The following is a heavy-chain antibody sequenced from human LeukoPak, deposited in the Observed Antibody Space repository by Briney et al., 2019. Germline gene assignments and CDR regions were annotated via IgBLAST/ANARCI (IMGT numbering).Heavy chain of an antibody. Sequence: PSETLSLTCAVYGGSFSGYYWSWIRQPPGKGLEWIGEINHSGSTNYNPSLKSRVTISVDTSKNQFSLKLSSVTAADTAVYYCARIDDYGDYYFDYWGQGTLVTVSS. CDR2: INHSGST. CDR1: GGSFSGYY. J-gene: IGHJ4*02. CDR3: ARIDDYGDYYFDY. V-gene: IGHV4-34*01. D-gene: IGHD4-17*01.